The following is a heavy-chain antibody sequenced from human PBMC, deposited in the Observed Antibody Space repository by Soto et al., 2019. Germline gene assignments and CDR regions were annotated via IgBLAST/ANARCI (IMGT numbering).Heavy chain of an antibody. Sequence: QLQLQESGPGLVKPSETLSLTFTVSGGSISSSSYYWGWVRQPPGKGLEWIGSIYYSGSTYYNPSLQSRVTISVVTSKNQFSMKLSSVTAADTAVYYCATSVGATYGDYGGGFNNWGQGTLGTVSS. CDR3: ATSVGATYGDYGGGFNN. CDR2: IYYSGST. CDR1: GGSISSSSYY. J-gene: IGHJ4*02. D-gene: IGHD4-17*01. V-gene: IGHV4-39*01.